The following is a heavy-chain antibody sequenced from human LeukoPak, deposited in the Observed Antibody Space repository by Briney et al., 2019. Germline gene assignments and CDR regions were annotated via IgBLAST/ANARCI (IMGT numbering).Heavy chain of an antibody. J-gene: IGHJ4*02. Sequence: PGRSLRLSCAASGFTFSSYAMHWVRQAPGKGLEWVAVISYDGSNKYYADSVKGRFTISRDNSKNTLYLQMNSLRAEDTAVYYCARAPAQSGGYYFDYWGQGTLVTVSS. CDR2: ISYDGSNK. CDR1: GFTFSSYA. CDR3: ARAPAQSGGYYFDY. V-gene: IGHV3-30-3*01. D-gene: IGHD1-26*01.